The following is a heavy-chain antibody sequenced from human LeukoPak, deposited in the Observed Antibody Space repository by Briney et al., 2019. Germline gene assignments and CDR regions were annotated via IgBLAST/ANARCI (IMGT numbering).Heavy chain of an antibody. J-gene: IGHJ4*02. CDR2: IYYSGST. CDR1: AGSISSYY. Sequence: SESLSLTCTVSAGSISSYYWSWIRQPPGKGLEWIGYIYYSGSTIYNPSLKSRVTISVDTSKNQFSLKLSSVTAADTAVYYCARDFGRGSYHHMVPHYWGQGTLVTVSS. D-gene: IGHD1-26*01. CDR3: ARDFGRGSYHHMVPHY. V-gene: IGHV4-59*01.